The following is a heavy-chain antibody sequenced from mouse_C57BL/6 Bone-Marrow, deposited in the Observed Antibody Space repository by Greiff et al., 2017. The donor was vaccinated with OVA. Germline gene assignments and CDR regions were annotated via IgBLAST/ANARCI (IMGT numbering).Heavy chain of an antibody. Sequence: VQLQQSGAELARPGASVKLSCKASGYTFTSYGISWVKQRTGQGLEWIGEIYPRSGNTYYNEKFKGKATLTADKSSSTAYMELRSLTSEDSAVYFCARPFYGSSLDYWGQGTTPTVSS. CDR2: IYPRSGNT. V-gene: IGHV1-81*01. J-gene: IGHJ2*01. CDR1: GYTFTSYG. CDR3: ARPFYGSSLDY. D-gene: IGHD1-1*01.